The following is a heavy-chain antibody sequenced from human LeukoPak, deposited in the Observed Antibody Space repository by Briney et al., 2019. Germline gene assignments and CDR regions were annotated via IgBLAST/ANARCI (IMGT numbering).Heavy chain of an antibody. V-gene: IGHV4-59*01. CDR1: GGSTSGYY. Sequence: SETLSLTCSVSGGSTSGYYWSWIRQPPGKGLEWIGYIYYSGNTNYNPSLKSRVTISVDTSKNQFSLDLYFVTAADTAVYYCARLPMVRGVTEYYFDYWGQGSLVTVSS. J-gene: IGHJ4*02. D-gene: IGHD3-10*01. CDR2: IYYSGNT. CDR3: ARLPMVRGVTEYYFDY.